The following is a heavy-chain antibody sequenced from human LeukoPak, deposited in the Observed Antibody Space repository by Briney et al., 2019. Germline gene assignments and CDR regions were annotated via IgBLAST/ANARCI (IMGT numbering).Heavy chain of an antibody. Sequence: SAKVSCKASGGTFSSYAISWVRQAPGQGLEWMGGIIPIFGTANYAQKFQGRVTITADESTSTAYMELSSLRSEDTAVYYCARALDYYGSGTYYYYYYMDVWGKGTTVTISS. CDR2: IIPIFGTA. D-gene: IGHD3-10*01. V-gene: IGHV1-69*13. CDR1: GGTFSSYA. J-gene: IGHJ6*03. CDR3: ARALDYYGSGTYYYYYYMDV.